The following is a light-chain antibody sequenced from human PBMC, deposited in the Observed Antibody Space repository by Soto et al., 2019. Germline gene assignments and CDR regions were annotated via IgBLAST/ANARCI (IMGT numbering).Light chain of an antibody. CDR2: EGS. CDR3: CSYASSITYV. CDR1: SSYVGSYNL. Sequence: QAVLTQPASVSGSPRQSITISCTGTSSYVGSYNLVSWHQQHPGKAPKLVIYEGSKRPSGVSNRFSGSKYGNTASLTISGLQAEDEADYYCCSYASSITYVFGTGTKVTVL. V-gene: IGLV2-23*01. J-gene: IGLJ1*01.